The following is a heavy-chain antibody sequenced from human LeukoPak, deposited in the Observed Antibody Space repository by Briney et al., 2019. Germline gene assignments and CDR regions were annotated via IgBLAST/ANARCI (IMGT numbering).Heavy chain of an antibody. CDR3: ARGARLIAAAGTVGWFDP. CDR2: IYYSGIT. Sequence: SETLSLNCTVSGGSISGSNYYWGWIRQPPGKGLEWIGSIYYSGITYYNPSLKSRVTISVDTSKNQFSLKLSSVTAADTAVYYCARGARLIAAAGTVGWFDPWGQGTLVTVSS. CDR1: GGSISGSNYY. V-gene: IGHV4-39*07. J-gene: IGHJ5*02. D-gene: IGHD6-13*01.